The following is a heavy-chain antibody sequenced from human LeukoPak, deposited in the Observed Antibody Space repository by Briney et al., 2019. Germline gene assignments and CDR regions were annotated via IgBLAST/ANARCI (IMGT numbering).Heavy chain of an antibody. Sequence: GGSLRLSCAASGFTVSSNYMSWVRQAPGKGLEWVSVIYSGGSTYYADSVKDRFTISRDNSKNTLYLQMNSLRAEDTAVYYCARVDGYYYYYMDVWGKGTTVTVSS. CDR2: IYSGGST. V-gene: IGHV3-53*01. CDR3: ARVDGYYYYYMDV. D-gene: IGHD5-24*01. J-gene: IGHJ6*03. CDR1: GFTVSSNY.